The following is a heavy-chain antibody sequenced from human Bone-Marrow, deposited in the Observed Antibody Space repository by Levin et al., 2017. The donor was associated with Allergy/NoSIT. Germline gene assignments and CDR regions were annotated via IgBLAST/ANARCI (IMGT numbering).Heavy chain of an antibody. J-gene: IGHJ5*02. D-gene: IGHD3-9*01. Sequence: GESLKISCKASGYTFTSYDINWVRQATGQGLEWMGWMNPNSGNTGYAQKFQGRVTMTRNTSISTAYMELSSLRSEDTAVYYCARGQWGAAGYYNWFDPWGQGTLVTVSS. CDR2: MNPNSGNT. V-gene: IGHV1-8*01. CDR3: ARGQWGAAGYYNWFDP. CDR1: GYTFTSYD.